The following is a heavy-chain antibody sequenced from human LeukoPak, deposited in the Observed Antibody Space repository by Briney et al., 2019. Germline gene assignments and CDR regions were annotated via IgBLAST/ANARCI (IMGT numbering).Heavy chain of an antibody. D-gene: IGHD1-26*01. V-gene: IGHV1-18*01. CDR3: ARDGTSADDY. Sequence: ASVRLSCKSSGYTFSNFGINWVRQAPGQGLEWMGWISGNNDNPNYGQKFQGRFTVTKDSSTCTAYMELRNLTFDDTAVYYCARDGTSADDYWGQGTLVTVSS. J-gene: IGHJ4*02. CDR1: GYTFSNFG. CDR2: ISGNNDNP.